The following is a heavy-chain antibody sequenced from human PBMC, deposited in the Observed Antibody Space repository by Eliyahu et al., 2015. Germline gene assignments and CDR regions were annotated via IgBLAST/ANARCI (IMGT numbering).Heavy chain of an antibody. Sequence: QVQLQESGPGLVKPSETLSLTCTVXGXSINPYYWSWIRQPPGKGLEWIGYIYYSGSTNYNPSLKSRATISVDTSKNQFSLKLSSVTAADTAVYYCARDSSGWYGAIDYWGQGTLVTVSS. CDR1: GXSINPYY. CDR3: ARDSSGWYGAIDY. V-gene: IGHV4-59*01. CDR2: IYYSGST. J-gene: IGHJ4*02. D-gene: IGHD6-19*01.